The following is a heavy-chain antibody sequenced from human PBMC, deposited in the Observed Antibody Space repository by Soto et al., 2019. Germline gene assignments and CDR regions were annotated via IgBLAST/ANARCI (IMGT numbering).Heavy chain of an antibody. V-gene: IGHV3-7*04. J-gene: IGHJ4*02. D-gene: IGHD2-15*01. Sequence: EVQLVESGGGLVQPGGSLRLSCAASGFTFSNYWMSWVRQAPGEGLEWVANIKQDGSENSYVDSVKGRFTISRDNAKNSGYLQMNSRRAEDTAVYYCARGRYCSGGRCYFDYWGQGTPVTVSS. CDR1: GFTFSNYW. CDR2: IKQDGSEN. CDR3: ARGRYCSGGRCYFDY.